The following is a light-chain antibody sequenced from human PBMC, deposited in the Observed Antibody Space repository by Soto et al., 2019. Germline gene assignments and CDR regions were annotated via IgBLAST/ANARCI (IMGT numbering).Light chain of an antibody. J-gene: IGLJ2*01. CDR2: NVR. CDR3: TSYSSSSTLL. V-gene: IGLV2-14*01. CDR1: SSDVGGYNY. Sequence: QSALTQPASVSGSPGQSITISCTGTSSDVGGYNYVSWYQQHPGKAPKLMIYNVRNRPLGVSNRFSGSKSGNTAPLPISGLQSEDDDDYYCTSYSSSSTLLFGGGTKLTVL.